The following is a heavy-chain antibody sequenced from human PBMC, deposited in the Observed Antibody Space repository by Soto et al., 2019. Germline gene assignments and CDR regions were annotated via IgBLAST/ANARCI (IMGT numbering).Heavy chain of an antibody. CDR3: ARDLGSGYYYFDY. D-gene: IGHD3-22*01. Sequence: EVQLVESGGGLVKPGGSLRLSCAASGFTFSSYSMNWVRQAPGKGLEWDSSISSSSSYIYYADSVKGRFTISRDNAKNSLYLQMNSLRAEDTAVYYCARDLGSGYYYFDYWGQGTLVTVSS. J-gene: IGHJ4*02. CDR2: ISSSSSYI. CDR1: GFTFSSYS. V-gene: IGHV3-21*01.